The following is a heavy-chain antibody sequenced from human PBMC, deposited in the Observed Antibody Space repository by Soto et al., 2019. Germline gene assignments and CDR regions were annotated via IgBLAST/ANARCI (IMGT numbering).Heavy chain of an antibody. J-gene: IGHJ5*02. CDR1: GFSLSTRGVG. D-gene: IGHD3-10*01. Sequence: SGPTLVNPTQTLTLTCSFSGFSLSTRGVGVGWIRQPPGKALEWLALIFWDDDKWYSPSLRSRLTITEDTSKNQVVLTMTNMDPVDTATYYCARVVGYYYGSGSYSPNWFDPWGQGTLVTVSS. CDR2: IFWDDDK. V-gene: IGHV2-5*02. CDR3: ARVVGYYYGSGSYSPNWFDP.